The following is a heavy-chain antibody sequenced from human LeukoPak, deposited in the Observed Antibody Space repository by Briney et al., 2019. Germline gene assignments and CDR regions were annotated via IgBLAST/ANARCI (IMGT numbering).Heavy chain of an antibody. CDR3: ARVRGNYFPYYYYMDV. D-gene: IGHD4-11*01. J-gene: IGHJ6*03. Sequence: SETLSLTCTVSGGSISSSSYYWGWIRQPPGKGLEWIGSIYYSGSTNYNPSLKSRVTISVGTSKNQFSLKLSSVTAADTAVYYCARVRGNYFPYYYYMDVWGKGTTVTVSS. V-gene: IGHV4-39*07. CDR2: IYYSGST. CDR1: GGSISSSSYY.